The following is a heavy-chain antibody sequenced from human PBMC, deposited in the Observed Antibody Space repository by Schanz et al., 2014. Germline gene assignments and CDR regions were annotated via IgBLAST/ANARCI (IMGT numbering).Heavy chain of an antibody. J-gene: IGHJ6*02. CDR2: INYSGSA. V-gene: IGHV4-34*01. Sequence: VQLQQWGAGRLRPAETLSLTCAVYGGSVSGYFWTWIRQSPRKGLEWIGEINYSGSAHYNPSLTSRLTISMDASKRQLSLKMKSVSAADTAVYYCARGGRYCSGGGCHYPYNYYGMDVWGQGTTVTVSS. D-gene: IGHD2-15*01. CDR3: ARGGRYCSGGGCHYPYNYYGMDV. CDR1: GGSVSGYF.